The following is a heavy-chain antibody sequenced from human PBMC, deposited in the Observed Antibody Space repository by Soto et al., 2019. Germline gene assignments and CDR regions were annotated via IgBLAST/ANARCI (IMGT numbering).Heavy chain of an antibody. CDR1: GFTFSDYA. V-gene: IGHV3-30*03. CDR3: AEGGRQWLVTSAFNY. J-gene: IGHJ4*02. CDR2: VSHDGRNT. Sequence: VQLVESGGGVVQPGRSLRLSCAASGFTFSDYAMHWVRQAPGKGLVLVAVVSHDGRNTHYADSVKGRFTISTDSSRKTVSLERTSLRAEDTAVYYCAEGGRQWLVTSAFNYWGQGALVTVSS. D-gene: IGHD6-19*01.